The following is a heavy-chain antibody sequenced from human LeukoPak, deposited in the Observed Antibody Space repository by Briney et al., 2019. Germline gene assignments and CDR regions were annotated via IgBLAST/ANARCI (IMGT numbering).Heavy chain of an antibody. CDR3: ARESTKYGAYVSGFDF. Sequence: GRSLRLSCAASGFTFSSYGMHWVRQAPGKGLEWVANIMQDGSEKYYVDSVKGRFIISRDNAKNSLYLQMNSLRAEDTAVYYCARESTKYGAYVSGFDFWGQGTMVTVSS. V-gene: IGHV3-7*01. CDR1: GFTFSSYG. J-gene: IGHJ3*01. CDR2: IMQDGSEK. D-gene: IGHD4-17*01.